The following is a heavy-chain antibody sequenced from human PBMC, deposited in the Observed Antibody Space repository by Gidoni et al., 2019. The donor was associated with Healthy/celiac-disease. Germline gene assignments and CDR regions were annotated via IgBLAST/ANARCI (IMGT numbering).Heavy chain of an antibody. J-gene: IGHJ6*02. D-gene: IGHD2-2*01. V-gene: IGHV3-30-3*01. CDR1: GFTFSSYA. CDR3: ARASTKGLRYYYYGMDV. Sequence: QVQLVESGGGVVQPGRSLRLPCAASGFTFSSYAMHWVRQAPGKGLEGVAVISYDGSNKYYADSVKGRFTISRDNSKNTLYLQMNSLRAEDTAVYYCARASTKGLRYYYYGMDVWGQGTTVTVSS. CDR2: ISYDGSNK.